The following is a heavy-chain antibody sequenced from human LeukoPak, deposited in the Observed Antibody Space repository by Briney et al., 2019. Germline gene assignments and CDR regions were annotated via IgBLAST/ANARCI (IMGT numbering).Heavy chain of an antibody. CDR3: ARGFGSYYYGVDV. V-gene: IGHV4-34*01. D-gene: IGHD3-16*01. Sequence: TSETLSLTCAVYGGSFSGYYWSWIRQPPGKGLEWIGEINHSGSTNYNPSLKSRVTISVDTSKNQFSLKLSSVTAADTAVYYCARGFGSYYYGVDVWGQGTTVTVSS. CDR1: GGSFSGYY. CDR2: INHSGST. J-gene: IGHJ6*02.